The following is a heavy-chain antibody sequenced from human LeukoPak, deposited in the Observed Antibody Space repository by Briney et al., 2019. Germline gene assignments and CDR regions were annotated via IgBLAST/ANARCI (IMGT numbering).Heavy chain of an antibody. CDR1: GFTFSSYA. J-gene: IGHJ4*02. CDR2: ISGTGVTT. CDR3: TKSLESRLCYFDS. D-gene: IGHD2-2*01. Sequence: GGSLRLSCAASGFTFSSYAMKWVRQAPGKGLEWVASISGTGVTTYYADSVKDRFTISSDNPKSTLHLQINRLRADDTAVYYCTKSLESRLCYFDSWGQGTLVTVSS. V-gene: IGHV3-23*01.